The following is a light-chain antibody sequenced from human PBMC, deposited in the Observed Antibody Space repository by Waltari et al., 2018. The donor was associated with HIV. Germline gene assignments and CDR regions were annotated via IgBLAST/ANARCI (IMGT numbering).Light chain of an antibody. J-gene: IGLJ2*01. CDR2: KET. V-gene: IGLV3-1*01. CDR3: QVWDSIAAVV. Sequence: SYELTQPPSVSVSPGQTASITCSGENLGDKFVSWFQQKTGQSPVLVIYKETRRPSVIPERFSGSNSGNTATLTISGTLAMDEADYYCQVWDSIAAVVFGGGTKLTVL. CDR1: NLGDKF.